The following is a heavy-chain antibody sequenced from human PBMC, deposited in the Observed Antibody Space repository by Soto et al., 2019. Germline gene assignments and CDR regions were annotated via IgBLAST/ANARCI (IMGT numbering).Heavy chain of an antibody. CDR3: ATIAGGGSSAYFDY. CDR2: IDWDDDE. CDR1: AFSLITTGMR. Sequence: XGPTLLNPTQTLSLTCTFCAFSLITTGMRVSWIRQPPGKALEWLARIDWDDDEYYSTSLKTRLTISKDTSKNQVVLTMTNMDPVDTATYYCATIAGGGSSAYFDYWGQGTLVTVSS. D-gene: IGHD3-16*01. J-gene: IGHJ4*02. V-gene: IGHV2-70*04.